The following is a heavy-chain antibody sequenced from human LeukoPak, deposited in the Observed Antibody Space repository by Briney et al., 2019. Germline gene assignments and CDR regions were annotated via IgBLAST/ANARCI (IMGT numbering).Heavy chain of an antibody. V-gene: IGHV1-69*04. CDR3: ARVHIVGATTEYYFDY. CDR2: IIPILGIA. D-gene: IGHD1-26*01. CDR1: GGTFSSYA. Sequence: SVKVSCKASGGTFSSYAISWVRQAPGQGLEWMGRIIPILGIANYAQKFQGRVTITADKSTSTAYMELSSLRSEDTAVYYCARVHIVGATTEYYFDYWGQGTLVTVSS. J-gene: IGHJ4*02.